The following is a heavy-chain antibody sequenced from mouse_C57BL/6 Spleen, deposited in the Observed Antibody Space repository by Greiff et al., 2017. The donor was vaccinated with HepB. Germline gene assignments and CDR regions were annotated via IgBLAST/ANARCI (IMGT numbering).Heavy chain of an antibody. CDR1: GYSITSGYY. J-gene: IGHJ4*01. V-gene: IGHV3-6*01. Sequence: EVKLQESGPGLVKPSQSLSLTCSVTGYSITSGYYWNWIRQFPGNKLEWMGYISYDGSNNYNPSLKNRISITRDTSKNQFFLKLNSVTTEDTATYYCARRGRYYAMDYWGQGTSVTVSS. D-gene: IGHD3-3*01. CDR2: ISYDGSN. CDR3: ARRGRYYAMDY.